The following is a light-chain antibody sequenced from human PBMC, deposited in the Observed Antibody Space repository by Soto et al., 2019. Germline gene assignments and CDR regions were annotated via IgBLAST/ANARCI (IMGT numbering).Light chain of an antibody. CDR3: TSYASSSTWV. V-gene: IGLV2-14*01. Sequence: QSALTQPASVSGSPGQSITISCTGTSSDVGGYNYVSWYQQHPGKAPKVMIYEVRNRPSGVSNRFSGSKSGNTASLTISGLQAEDEADYYCTSYASSSTWVFGGGTQLTVL. CDR1: SSDVGGYNY. CDR2: EVR. J-gene: IGLJ7*01.